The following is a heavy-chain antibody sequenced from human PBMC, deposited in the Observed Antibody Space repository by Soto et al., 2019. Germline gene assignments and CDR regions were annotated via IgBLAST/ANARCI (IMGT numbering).Heavy chain of an antibody. J-gene: IGHJ4*02. Sequence: SETLSLTCTVSGGSVSNSNYYWGWIRQSPGKGLGWIGSVYYRGRSYSKSSVKSRVTISVDTSKNQFSLNLNSVTASDTAVYYCVSQRTSVLTQAYFDYWGPGALVTVSS. CDR1: GGSVSNSNYY. V-gene: IGHV4-39*01. CDR3: VSQRTSVLTQAYFDY. D-gene: IGHD2-8*01. CDR2: VYYRGRS.